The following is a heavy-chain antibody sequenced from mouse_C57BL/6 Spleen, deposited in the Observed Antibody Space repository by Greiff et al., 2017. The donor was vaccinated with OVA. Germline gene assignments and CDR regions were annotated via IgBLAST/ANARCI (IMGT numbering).Heavy chain of an antibody. CDR1: GFTFSSYA. CDR3: ARDYYGSSCFDY. D-gene: IGHD1-1*01. Sequence: EVQLVESGGGLVKPGGSLKLSCAASGFTFSSYAMSWVRQTPEKRLEWVATISDGGSYTYYPDNVKGRFTISRDNAKNNLYLQMSHLKSEDTAMYYCARDYYGSSCFDYWGQGTTLTVSS. CDR2: ISDGGSYT. V-gene: IGHV5-4*01. J-gene: IGHJ2*01.